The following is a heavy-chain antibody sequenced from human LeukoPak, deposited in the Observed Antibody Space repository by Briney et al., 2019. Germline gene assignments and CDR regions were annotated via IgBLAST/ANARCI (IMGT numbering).Heavy chain of an antibody. J-gene: IGHJ5*02. Sequence: GGSLRLSCAASGFAFSKYWMSWVRQAPGKRLEWVANIKEDGSIEDYADSVKGRFTVSRDNAKNSLYLQMNSLRVEDTAVYYCVSQQLAPPWGQGTLVTVSS. CDR1: GFAFSKYW. CDR3: VSQQLAPP. CDR2: IKEDGSIE. V-gene: IGHV3-7*01. D-gene: IGHD5-24*01.